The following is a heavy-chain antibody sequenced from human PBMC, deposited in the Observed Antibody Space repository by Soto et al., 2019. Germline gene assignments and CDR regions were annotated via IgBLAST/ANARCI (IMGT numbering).Heavy chain of an antibody. CDR3: ARRSSTPYSSSWFEAPLDY. V-gene: IGHV5-51*01. J-gene: IGHJ4*02. Sequence: PGESLKISCKGSTYSFTSYWIGWVRQVPGKGLEWMGIIYPGDSDTRYSPSFQGQVTISADKSITTAYLQWSSLKASDTAMYYCARRSSTPYSSSWFEAPLDYWGQGTLVTVSS. CDR1: TYSFTSYW. CDR2: IYPGDSDT. D-gene: IGHD6-13*01.